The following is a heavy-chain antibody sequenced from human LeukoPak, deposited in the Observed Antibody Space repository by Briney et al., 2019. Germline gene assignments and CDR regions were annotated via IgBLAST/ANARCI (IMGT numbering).Heavy chain of an antibody. J-gene: IGHJ5*02. Sequence: PGGSLRLSCAASGFTFSSYGMHWVRQAPGKGLEWVAVISYDGSNKYYADSVKGRFTISRDNSKNTLYLQMYSLRAEDTAVYYCAKDGDFWSGFAPGFDPWGQGTLVTVSS. V-gene: IGHV3-30*18. CDR1: GFTFSSYG. D-gene: IGHD3-3*01. CDR3: AKDGDFWSGFAPGFDP. CDR2: ISYDGSNK.